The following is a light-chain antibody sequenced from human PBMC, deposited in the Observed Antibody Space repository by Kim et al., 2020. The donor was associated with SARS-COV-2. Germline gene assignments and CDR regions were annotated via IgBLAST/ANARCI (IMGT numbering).Light chain of an antibody. J-gene: IGKJ5*01. V-gene: IGKV3-15*01. CDR2: GIS. CDR1: QTINSN. CDR3: QQHSKWPIT. Sequence: EIVMTQSPATLSVSPGERATLSCRASQTINSNYLAWYQQKPGQAPRLLMYGISTRATGLPARFSGSGSGTEFTLSISSLQSEDFAIYYCQQHSKWPITFGQGTRLEIK.